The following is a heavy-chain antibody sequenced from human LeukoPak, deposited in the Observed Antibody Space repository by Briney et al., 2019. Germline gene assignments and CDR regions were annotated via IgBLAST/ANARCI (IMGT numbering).Heavy chain of an antibody. D-gene: IGHD4-17*01. CDR1: GFTVSSNY. CDR3: ARDLPVDY. CDR2: IYSGGST. V-gene: IGHV3-66*01. J-gene: IGHJ4*02. Sequence: QPGGSLRLSCAASGFTVSSNYMSWVRQAPGKGLEWVSVIYSGGSTYYADSVKGRFTISRDNAKNSLYLQMNSLRAEDTAVYYCARDLPVDYWGQGTRVTVSS.